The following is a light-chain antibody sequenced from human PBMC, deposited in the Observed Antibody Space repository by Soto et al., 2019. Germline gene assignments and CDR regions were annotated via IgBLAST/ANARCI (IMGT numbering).Light chain of an antibody. CDR3: QQYGSSRT. CDR1: QSVSSSY. V-gene: IGKV3-20*01. CDR2: GAS. Sequence: EIVLTQSPGTLSLSPGERATLSCRASQSVSSSYLAWYQQKPGQAPRLLIYGASSRATGIPDRFSGSGSGTDFTLTISRLEREDFAVYYCQQYGSSRTFGQGTKVEIQ. J-gene: IGKJ1*01.